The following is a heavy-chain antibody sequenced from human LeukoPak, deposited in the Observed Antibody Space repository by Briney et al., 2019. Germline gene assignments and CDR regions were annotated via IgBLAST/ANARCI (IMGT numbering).Heavy chain of an antibody. CDR1: GFTFSTYS. Sequence: GGSLRLSCAASGFTFSTYSMNWVRQAPGKGLEWISYISGGSSTIYYADSVKGRFTISRDNAANSLYLQMSSLRAEDTAVYYCARALGAAFDIWGQGTVVTVSS. CDR2: ISGGSSTI. V-gene: IGHV3-48*01. CDR3: ARALGAAFDI. J-gene: IGHJ3*02. D-gene: IGHD3-16*01.